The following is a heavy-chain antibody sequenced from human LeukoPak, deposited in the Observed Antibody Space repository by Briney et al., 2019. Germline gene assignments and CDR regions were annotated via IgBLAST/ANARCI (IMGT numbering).Heavy chain of an antibody. CDR2: IIPIFGTA. V-gene: IGHV1-69*05. D-gene: IGHD3-22*01. CDR3: ARDADYYDSSGYFTGPLFDY. J-gene: IGHJ4*02. Sequence: SVKVSCKAFGGTFSSYAISWVRQAPGQGLEWMGGIIPIFGTANYAQRFQGRVTITTDESTSTAYMELSSLRSEDTAVYYCARDADYYDSSGYFTGPLFDYWGQGTLVTVSS. CDR1: GGTFSSYA.